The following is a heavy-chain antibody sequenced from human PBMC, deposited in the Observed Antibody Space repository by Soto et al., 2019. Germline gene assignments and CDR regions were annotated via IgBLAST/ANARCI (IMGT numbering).Heavy chain of an antibody. CDR2: TYHTGTA. CDR1: GGSISSGGYY. D-gene: IGHD3-22*01. Sequence: SETLSLTCTVSGGSISSGGYYRSWIRQHPGKGLEWIGYTYHTGTAYYSPSLKSRVTISVDTSKNQFSLKLTSATAAATAVYYCARDRRSYYSDGSGLDFWGQGTLVTVS. CDR3: ARDRRSYYSDGSGLDF. J-gene: IGHJ4*02. V-gene: IGHV4-30-2*01.